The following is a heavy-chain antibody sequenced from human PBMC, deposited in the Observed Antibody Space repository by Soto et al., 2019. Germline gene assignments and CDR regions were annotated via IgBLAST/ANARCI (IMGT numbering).Heavy chain of an antibody. CDR1: GGTFSSYA. CDR2: IIPIFGTA. D-gene: IGHD1-26*01. V-gene: IGHV1-69*13. J-gene: IGHJ4*02. CDR3: ARAGDYPGIVGATIAFDY. Sequence: SVKVSCKASGGTFSSYAISWVRQAPGQGLEWMGGIIPIFGTANYAQKFQGRVTITADESTSTAYMELSSLRSEDTAVYYCARAGDYPGIVGATIAFDYWGQGTLVTVSS.